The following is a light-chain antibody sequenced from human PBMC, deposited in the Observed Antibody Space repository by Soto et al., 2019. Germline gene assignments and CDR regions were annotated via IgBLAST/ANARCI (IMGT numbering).Light chain of an antibody. CDR2: GAS. CDR1: ETVATN. V-gene: IGKV3D-15*01. J-gene: IGKJ1*01. CDR3: QQYVEWPPMT. Sequence: EVVMTQSPATLSVSPGERATLSCSASETVATNLAWYQQKPGQAPRLLISGASNRAASISDRYRASGSGTEFTLTISSLRSADSAIYYCQQYVEWPPMTFGQGTKVEI.